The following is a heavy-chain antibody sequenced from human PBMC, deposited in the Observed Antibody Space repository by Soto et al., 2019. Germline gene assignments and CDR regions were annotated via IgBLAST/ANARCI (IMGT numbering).Heavy chain of an antibody. CDR1: GYTFTSYG. CDR3: ARSPAAIYYYYYGMDV. D-gene: IGHD2-2*01. Sequence: QVPLVQSGAEVKKPGASVKVSCKASGYTFTSYGISWVRQAPGQGLEWMGWISAYNGNTNYAQKLQGRVTMTTDTSTSTAYMELRSLRSDDTAVYYCARSPAAIYYYYYGMDVWGQGTTVTVSS. CDR2: ISAYNGNT. J-gene: IGHJ6*02. V-gene: IGHV1-18*04.